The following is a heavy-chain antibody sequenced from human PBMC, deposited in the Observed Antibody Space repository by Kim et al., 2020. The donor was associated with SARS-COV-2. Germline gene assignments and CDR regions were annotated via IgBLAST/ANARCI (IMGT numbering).Heavy chain of an antibody. V-gene: IGHV3-7*03. J-gene: IGHJ4*02. CDR3: VGADFDY. Sequence: GGSLRLSCATSGFTFSNYWMNWVRQAPGKGLEWVANINQNGWQKYYVGSVKGRFTISRDNAKSSVYLQMSSLRAEDTAVYYCVGADFDYWGQGTLVTVSS. CDR1: GFTFSNYW. CDR2: INQNGWQK.